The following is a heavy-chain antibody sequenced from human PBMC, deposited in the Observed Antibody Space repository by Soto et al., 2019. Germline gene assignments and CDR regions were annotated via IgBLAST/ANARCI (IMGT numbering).Heavy chain of an antibody. D-gene: IGHD1-26*01. J-gene: IGHJ4*02. CDR1: GFTFSNFS. CDR2: MCNHDTSK. V-gene: IGHV3-30-3*01. Sequence: QVRLVESGGGLVQPGTSLRLSCAASGFTFSNFSIHWVRQAPGKGLEWVSVMCNHDTSKFYADSVKGRFTVSRDNYKNTLYLKMNTRSEEDTAVYYTTTAVNSGEDFNDGFDYWGQGTMVTVSA. CDR3: TTAVNSGEDFNDGFDY.